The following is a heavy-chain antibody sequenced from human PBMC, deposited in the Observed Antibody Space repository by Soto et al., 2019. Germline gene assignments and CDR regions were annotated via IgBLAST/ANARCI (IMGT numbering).Heavy chain of an antibody. CDR3: CWCGSINYYFNQ. V-gene: IGHV3-15*01. D-gene: IGHD2-8*01. Sequence: EVQLVESGGDLVKPGGSLRLSCTVYGLKFSDAWMSWFRQVPGKGLEWVGRMKSKGSGGTTDYAASVKGRFTISRDDSKNTVYLQMNSLKTEDTAMYYCCWCGSINYYFNQWGQGTLVTVSS. CDR1: GLKFSDAW. J-gene: IGHJ4*02. CDR2: MKSKGSGGTT.